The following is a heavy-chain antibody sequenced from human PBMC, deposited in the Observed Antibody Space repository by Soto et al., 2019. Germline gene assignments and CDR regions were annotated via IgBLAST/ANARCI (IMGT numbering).Heavy chain of an antibody. CDR1: GFTFSSYA. V-gene: IGHV3-30-3*01. CDR3: ARDYYRFNSGYGFSMDV. D-gene: IGHD5-12*01. CDR2: ISYDGSNK. J-gene: IGHJ6*02. Sequence: QVQLVESGGGVVQPGRSLRLSCAASGFTFSSYAMHCVRQAPGKWLEWVAVISYDGSNKYYADSVKGRFTISRDNSKNTLYLQMNSLRAEDTAVYYCARDYYRFNSGYGFSMDVWGQGTTVTVSS.